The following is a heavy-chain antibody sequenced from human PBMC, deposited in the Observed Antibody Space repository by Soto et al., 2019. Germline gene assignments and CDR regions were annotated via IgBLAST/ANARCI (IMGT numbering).Heavy chain of an antibody. CDR2: ISSSSSYI. D-gene: IGHD2-2*01. CDR3: ASLIVVVPAAIYYYGMDV. V-gene: IGHV3-21*01. CDR1: GFTFSSYS. J-gene: IGHJ6*02. Sequence: LRLSCAASGFTFSSYSMNWVRQAPGKGLEWVSSISSSSSYIYYADSVKGRFTISRDNAKNSLYLQMNSLRAEDTAVYYCASLIVVVPAAIYYYGMDVWGQGTTVTVSS.